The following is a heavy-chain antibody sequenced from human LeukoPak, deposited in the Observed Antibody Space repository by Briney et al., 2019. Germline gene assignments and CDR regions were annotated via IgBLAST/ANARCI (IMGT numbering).Heavy chain of an antibody. CDR1: GFTLSTYA. V-gene: IGHV3-30*04. Sequence: PGGSLRLSCAASGFTLSTYAMHWVRQAPGKGLEWVAVISHHGSNKYYADSVKGRFTISRDNSKNTVYLQMNSLRAEDTAVYYCAKDVYHYESSGYYDYWGQGTLVTVSS. CDR2: ISHHGSNK. D-gene: IGHD3-22*01. CDR3: AKDVYHYESSGYYDY. J-gene: IGHJ4*02.